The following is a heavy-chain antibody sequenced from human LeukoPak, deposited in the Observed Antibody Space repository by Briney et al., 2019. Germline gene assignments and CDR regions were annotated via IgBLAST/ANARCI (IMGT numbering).Heavy chain of an antibody. V-gene: IGHV3-15*01. CDR3: AKDLHYYVAMDV. Sequence: GGSLRLSCAASGFXFSYAWINWVRQAPGKGLEWLGRIKSRINGGTAEYTAPVKGRFTISRDDSKNMLYLQMNSLRTEDTAIYYCAKDLHYYVAMDVWGQGTTVTVSS. J-gene: IGHJ6*02. CDR2: IKSRINGGTA. D-gene: IGHD3-10*02. CDR1: GFXFSYAW.